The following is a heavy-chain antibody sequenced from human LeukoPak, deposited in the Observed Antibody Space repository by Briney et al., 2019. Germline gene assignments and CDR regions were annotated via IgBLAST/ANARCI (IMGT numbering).Heavy chain of an antibody. CDR3: ARVPITGTTVDAFDI. J-gene: IGHJ3*02. V-gene: IGHV4-61*01. CDR1: GGSVSSGSYY. D-gene: IGHD1-20*01. Sequence: PSETLSLTCTVSGGSVSSGSYYWSWIRQPPGKGLEWIGYIYYSGSTNYNPSLKSRVTISVDTSKNQFSLKLSSVTAADTAVYYCARVPITGTTVDAFDIWGQGTMVTVSS. CDR2: IYYSGST.